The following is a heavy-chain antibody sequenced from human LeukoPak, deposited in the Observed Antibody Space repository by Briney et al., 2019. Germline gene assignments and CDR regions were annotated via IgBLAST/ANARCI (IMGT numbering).Heavy chain of an antibody. CDR2: ISVSGNT. V-gene: IGHV3-23*01. CDR1: GFTLSSYA. D-gene: IGHD3-10*01. Sequence: GGSLRLSCAASGFTLSSYAMSWVRQAPGKGLEWVSAISVSGNTYHADSVKGRFTISRDNSKNTLYLRMNSLRAEDTAVYYCAKAAQPLWFGELFPPNFDYWGQGTLVTVSS. J-gene: IGHJ4*02. CDR3: AKAAQPLWFGELFPPNFDY.